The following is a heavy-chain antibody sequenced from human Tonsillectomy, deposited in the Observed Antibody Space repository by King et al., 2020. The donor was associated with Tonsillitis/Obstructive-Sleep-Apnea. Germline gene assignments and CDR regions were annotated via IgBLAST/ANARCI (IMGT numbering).Heavy chain of an antibody. Sequence: VQLVESGGGLVKPGGSLRLSCAASGFSFINAWMSWGRQAPGKGLEWVGRIKSKTDGGTTDYAAPVKGRFTISRDDSKNTLYLQMNNLKTEDTAVYYCTTADRVYYYDSSGYYFVRDYWGQGTLVTVSS. CDR2: IKSKTDGGTT. V-gene: IGHV3-15*01. CDR3: TTADRVYYYDSSGYYFVRDY. D-gene: IGHD3-22*01. J-gene: IGHJ4*02. CDR1: GFSFINAW.